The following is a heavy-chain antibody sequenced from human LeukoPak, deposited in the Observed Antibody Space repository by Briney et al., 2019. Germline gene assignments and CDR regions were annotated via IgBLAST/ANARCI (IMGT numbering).Heavy chain of an antibody. Sequence: SQTLSLTCAISGDSVSSNSAAWNWIRQSPSRGLEWLGRTYYRSKWYNDYAVSVKSRITINPDTSKNQFSLQLNSVTPEDAAVYYCAREDSYYDSSGSTRRVWYFDLWGRGTLVTVSS. CDR2: TYYRSKWYN. V-gene: IGHV6-1*01. CDR3: AREDSYYDSSGSTRRVWYFDL. J-gene: IGHJ2*01. CDR1: GDSVSSNSAA. D-gene: IGHD3-22*01.